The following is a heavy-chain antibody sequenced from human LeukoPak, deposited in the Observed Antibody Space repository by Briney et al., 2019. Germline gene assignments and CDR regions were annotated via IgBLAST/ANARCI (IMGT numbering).Heavy chain of an antibody. D-gene: IGHD1-26*01. J-gene: IGHJ4*02. V-gene: IGHV3-33*08. CDR1: GFTFRSYD. CDR2: IGHDGDNK. CDR3: ARGGHEDSGSCPLGY. Sequence: GGTLRLSCAASGFTFRSYDMHWVRQAPGKGLEWVADIGHDGDNKYYADSVRRRFTISRDNSKTTLFLQMNRLRAEDTAVYYCARGGHEDSGSCPLGYWGQGTLVTVSS.